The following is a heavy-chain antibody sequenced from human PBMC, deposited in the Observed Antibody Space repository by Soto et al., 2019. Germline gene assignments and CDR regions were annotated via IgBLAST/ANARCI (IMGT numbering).Heavy chain of an antibody. CDR1: GYTFTFYY. J-gene: IGHJ5*01. Sequence: QVQLVQSGAEVRKPGASVRISCKAYGYTFTFYYIHWVRQAPGQGLERMGTVNPSYGDTAYSQKFQGRVTLTRDTSTTTVYMDLSSLRSEDTAVYFCARGSEVASRQLFDFWGQGSLVSVSS. CDR2: VNPSYGDT. D-gene: IGHD6-6*01. V-gene: IGHV1-46*01. CDR3: ARGSEVASRQLFDF.